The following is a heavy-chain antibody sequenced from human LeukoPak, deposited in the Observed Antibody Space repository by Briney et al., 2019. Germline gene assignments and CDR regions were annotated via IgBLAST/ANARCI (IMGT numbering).Heavy chain of an antibody. Sequence: GGSLRLSCAASGFTFSNAWMTWVRQAPGKGLEWVGRIRNNADGGTADYAAPVKGRFTISRDDSKNTLYLQMNSLETEDTAVYYCLTDYRSGVPATMDFDYWGQGTLVTVSS. D-gene: IGHD2-2*01. V-gene: IGHV3-15*01. CDR3: LTDYRSGVPATMDFDY. CDR1: GFTFSNAW. CDR2: IRNNADGGTA. J-gene: IGHJ4*02.